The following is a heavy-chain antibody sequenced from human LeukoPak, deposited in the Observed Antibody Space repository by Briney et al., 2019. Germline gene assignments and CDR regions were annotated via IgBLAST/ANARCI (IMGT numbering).Heavy chain of an antibody. CDR2: SNAGNGNT. D-gene: IGHD3-10*01. CDR3: ASPLTYYGSGSWSYYGMDV. V-gene: IGHV1-3*02. Sequence: ASVKVSCKASGYTFTSYAMHWVRQAPGQRLEWMGWSNAGNGNTKYSQEFQGRVTITRDASASTAYMELRSLRSDDTAVYYCASPLTYYGSGSWSYYGMDVWGQGTTVTVSS. CDR1: GYTFTSYA. J-gene: IGHJ6*02.